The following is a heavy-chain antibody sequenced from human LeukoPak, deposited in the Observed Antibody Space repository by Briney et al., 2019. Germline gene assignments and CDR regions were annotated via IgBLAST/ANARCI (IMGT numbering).Heavy chain of an antibody. Sequence: PGGSLRLSCAASGFTFSSYAMHWVRQAPGKGLGYVSAISSNGGSTYYANSVKGRFTISRDNSKNTLYLQMGSLRAEDMAVYYCARARYDILTGYTFDYWGQGTLVTVSS. V-gene: IGHV3-64*01. CDR1: GFTFSSYA. CDR3: ARARYDILTGYTFDY. D-gene: IGHD3-9*01. CDR2: ISSNGGST. J-gene: IGHJ4*02.